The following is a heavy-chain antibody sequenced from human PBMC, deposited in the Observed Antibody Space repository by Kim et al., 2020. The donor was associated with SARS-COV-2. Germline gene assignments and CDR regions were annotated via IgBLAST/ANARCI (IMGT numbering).Heavy chain of an antibody. CDR2: IYPGDSDT. Sequence: GESLKISCETSGYTFTNYWIGWVRQMPGKGLEWMGIIYPGDSDTRYTPSFQGQVTISADKSISIAYLQWSSLKASDTAIYYCARRQLGGRSDGMDVWGQGTTVTVSS. V-gene: IGHV5-51*01. J-gene: IGHJ6*02. D-gene: IGHD1-1*01. CDR3: ARRQLGGRSDGMDV. CDR1: GYTFTNYW.